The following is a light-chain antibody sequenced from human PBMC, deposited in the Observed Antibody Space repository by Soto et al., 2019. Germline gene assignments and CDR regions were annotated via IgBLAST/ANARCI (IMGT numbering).Light chain of an antibody. CDR3: SSYTGSSTLL. CDR2: EVS. V-gene: IGLV2-14*01. J-gene: IGLJ1*01. Sequence: QSVLTQPASVSGSPGQSITISCTGTSSDFGDYDYVSWYLQHPGKVPKLMIYEVSNRPSGVSNRFSGSKSGNTASLTISGLQAEDEADYYCSSYTGSSTLLLGTGTNLTVL. CDR1: SSDFGDYDY.